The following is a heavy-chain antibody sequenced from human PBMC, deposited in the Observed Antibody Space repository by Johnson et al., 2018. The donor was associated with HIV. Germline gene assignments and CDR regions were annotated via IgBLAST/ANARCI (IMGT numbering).Heavy chain of an antibody. Sequence: QVQLVESGGGLVQPGGSLRLSCAASGFTFSSYDMHWVRQATGKGLEWVSAITFEGSDKYYADSVKGRVTISRDDSKNTLYLRLNSLRPEDSAVYYCAKDVSVVTPSGSFDIWGQGTMVTVSS. CDR1: GFTFSSYD. J-gene: IGHJ3*02. CDR3: AKDVSVVTPSGSFDI. D-gene: IGHD4-23*01. CDR2: ITFEGSDK. V-gene: IGHV3-30*18.